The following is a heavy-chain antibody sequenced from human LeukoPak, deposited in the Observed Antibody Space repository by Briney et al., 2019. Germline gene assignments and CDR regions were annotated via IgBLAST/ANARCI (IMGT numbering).Heavy chain of an antibody. Sequence: ASETLSLTCTVSGGSINDAYWSWIRQPPGKGLEWIGTIYHSGSTYYNPSLRSRVTISVDTSKNHFSLNLSSVTAADTAVYYCARMGLLRFLEWFSDYWGQGTLVTVSS. CDR2: IYHSGST. D-gene: IGHD3-3*01. J-gene: IGHJ4*02. CDR3: ARMGLLRFLEWFSDY. CDR1: GGSINDAY. V-gene: IGHV4-39*07.